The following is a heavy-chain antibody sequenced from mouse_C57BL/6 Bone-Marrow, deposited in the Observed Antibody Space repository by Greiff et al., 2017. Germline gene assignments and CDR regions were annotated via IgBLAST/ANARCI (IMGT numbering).Heavy chain of an antibody. V-gene: IGHV2-4*01. Sequence: QVQLQQSGPGLVQPSQSLSITCTVSGFSLTSYGVHWVRQPPGKGLEWLGVIWSGGSTDYNAAFISRLSISKDNSKSQVFFKMNSLQADDTAIYYCAILITHYAMDYWGQGTSVTVSS. CDR1: GFSLTSYG. CDR2: IWSGGST. CDR3: AILITHYAMDY. D-gene: IGHD1-1*01. J-gene: IGHJ4*01.